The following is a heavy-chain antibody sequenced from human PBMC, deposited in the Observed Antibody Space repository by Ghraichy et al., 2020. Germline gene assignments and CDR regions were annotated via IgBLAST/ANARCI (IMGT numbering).Heavy chain of an antibody. Sequence: GESLHISCAASGFTFKTYALHWVRQAPGKGLEYVSSISANEADTYYADSVRGRFTISRDNSKKTLFLQMSSLRPEDTAVYYCVKDREPFACGPFDYWGQGPRV. CDR1: GFTFKTYA. V-gene: IGHV3-64D*06. CDR2: ISANEADT. J-gene: IGHJ4*02. CDR3: VKDREPFACGPFDY. D-gene: IGHD3-16*01.